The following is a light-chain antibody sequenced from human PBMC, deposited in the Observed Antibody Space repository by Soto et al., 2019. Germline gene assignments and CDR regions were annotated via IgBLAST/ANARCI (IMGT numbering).Light chain of an antibody. V-gene: IGLV4-69*01. Sequence: QLVLTQSPSASASLGASVKLTCTLSSGHSSYAIAWHQQQPEKGPRYLMKVNSDGSHSKGDGIPDRFSGSSSGAEHYLTISSLQSEDEADYYCQTWGTGIWVFGRGTKVTVL. CDR2: VNSDGSH. CDR1: SGHSSYA. CDR3: QTWGTGIWV. J-gene: IGLJ6*01.